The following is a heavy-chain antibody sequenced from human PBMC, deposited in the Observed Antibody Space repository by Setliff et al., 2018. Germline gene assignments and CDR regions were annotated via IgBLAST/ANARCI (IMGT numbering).Heavy chain of an antibody. D-gene: IGHD6-19*01. Sequence: PSETLSLTCTVSGGSTSSYYWSWIRQPAGKGLEWIGRIYIGGSANYNPSLKSRVTMSIDTSKNQFSLKLNSVTAADMAVYYRAREQWLDPPGYYYMDVWAKGTTVTVSS. CDR1: GGSTSSYY. CDR3: AREQWLDPPGYYYMDV. J-gene: IGHJ6*03. CDR2: IYIGGSA. V-gene: IGHV4-4*07.